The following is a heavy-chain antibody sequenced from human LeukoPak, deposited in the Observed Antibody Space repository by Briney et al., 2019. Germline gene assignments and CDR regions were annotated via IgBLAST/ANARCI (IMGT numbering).Heavy chain of an antibody. CDR3: TRLRPYAFDI. D-gene: IGHD3-16*01. CDR1: GFTFSGSA. V-gene: IGHV3-73*01. J-gene: IGHJ3*02. Sequence: GGSLRLSCAASGFTFSGSAMHWVRQASGKGLEWVGRIRSKANSYATAYAASVKGRFTISRDDSKNTAYLQMNSLKTEDTAVYYCTRLRPYAFDIWGQGTMVTVSS. CDR2: IRSKANSYAT.